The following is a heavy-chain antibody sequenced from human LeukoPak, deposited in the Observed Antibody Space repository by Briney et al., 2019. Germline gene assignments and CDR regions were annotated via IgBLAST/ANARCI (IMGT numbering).Heavy chain of an antibody. V-gene: IGHV1-69*04. Sequence: GASVKVSCMASGGTFSSYAISWVRQAPGQGLEWMGRIIPILGIANYAQKFQGRVTITADKSTSTAYMELSSLRSEDTAVYYCAREGGCGGDWYSNDAFDIWGQGTMVTVSS. CDR2: IIPILGIA. CDR3: AREGGCGGDWYSNDAFDI. CDR1: GGTFSSYA. J-gene: IGHJ3*02. D-gene: IGHD2-21*02.